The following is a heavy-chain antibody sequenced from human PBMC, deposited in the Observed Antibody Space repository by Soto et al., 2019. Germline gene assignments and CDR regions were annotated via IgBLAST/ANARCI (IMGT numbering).Heavy chain of an antibody. D-gene: IGHD2-2*02. Sequence: QVQLVQSGAEVKKPGSSVKVSYKASGGTFSSYAISWVRQAPGQGLEWMGGIIPIFGTANYAQKFQGRVTITADESTSTAYMELSSLRSEDTAVYYCASGIVVVPAAIVYYYYGMDVWGQGTTVTVSS. CDR1: GGTFSSYA. CDR3: ASGIVVVPAAIVYYYYGMDV. V-gene: IGHV1-69*01. CDR2: IIPIFGTA. J-gene: IGHJ6*02.